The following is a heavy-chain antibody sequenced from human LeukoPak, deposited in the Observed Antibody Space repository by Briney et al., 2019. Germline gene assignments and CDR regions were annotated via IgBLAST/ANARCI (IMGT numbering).Heavy chain of an antibody. Sequence: SLSVSPTPSGGTFTTYAISWVRQAPGEGGGRMGGIITISGTANYAQKFQGRVTFTTDESTNTAYMELSSLRSEDTAVYYCARGGTFYRRTLLNYFDYWGQGSLVTVSS. V-gene: IGHV1-69*05. CDR1: GGTFTTYA. J-gene: IGHJ4*02. D-gene: IGHD1-14*01. CDR3: ARGGTFYRRTLLNYFDY. CDR2: IITISGTA.